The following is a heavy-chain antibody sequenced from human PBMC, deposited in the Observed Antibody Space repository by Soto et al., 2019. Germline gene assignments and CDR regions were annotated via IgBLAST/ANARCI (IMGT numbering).Heavy chain of an antibody. Sequence: EVQLVESGGGLVQPGGSLRLSCAASGFTFRGSAIHWVRQASGKGLEWVGRIRSKANSYATAYAASVKGRFTISRDDSKNTAYLQMNSLKTEDTAVYYCTIRLVRSSGWYYVDYWGQGTLVTVSS. V-gene: IGHV3-73*02. CDR1: GFTFRGSA. J-gene: IGHJ4*02. CDR2: IRSKANSYAT. CDR3: TIRLVRSSGWYYVDY. D-gene: IGHD6-19*01.